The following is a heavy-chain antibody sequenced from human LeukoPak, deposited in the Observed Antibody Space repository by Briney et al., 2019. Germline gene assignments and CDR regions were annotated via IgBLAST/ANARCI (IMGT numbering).Heavy chain of an antibody. CDR3: ARGGLRLSLYFDD. CDR1: GYTFTGDY. V-gene: IGHV1-2*02. D-gene: IGHD5-12*01. CDR2: INPNSGGA. Sequence: GASVKISCKASGYTFTGDYMHWVRQAPGQGLEWVGWINPNSGGANYAQKCQGRVTMTTDTTISTAYMKLSRVRSADTAVYSCARGGLRLSLYFDDWGQRTLVTVSS. J-gene: IGHJ4*02.